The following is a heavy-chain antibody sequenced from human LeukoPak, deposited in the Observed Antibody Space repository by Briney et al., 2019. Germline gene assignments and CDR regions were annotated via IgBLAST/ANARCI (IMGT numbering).Heavy chain of an antibody. CDR3: ARDPEPNYYDNPDGSSFDP. J-gene: IGHJ5*02. Sequence: ASVKVSCKASGYTFTSYYMHWVRQAPGQGLEWMGIINPSGGSTSYAQKFQGRVTMTRDTSTSTVYMELSSLRSEDTAVYYCARDPEPNYYDNPDGSSFDPWGQGTLVTVSS. V-gene: IGHV1-46*01. CDR2: INPSGGST. CDR1: GYTFTSYY. D-gene: IGHD3-22*01.